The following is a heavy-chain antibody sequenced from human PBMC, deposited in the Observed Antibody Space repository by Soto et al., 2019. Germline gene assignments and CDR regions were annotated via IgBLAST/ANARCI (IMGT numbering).Heavy chain of an antibody. CDR3: ARAIEVEAYCGGDCYSYYFDY. D-gene: IGHD2-21*02. CDR1: GYTFTGYY. V-gene: IGHV1-2*04. Sequence: ASVKVSCKASGYTFTGYYMHWVRQAPGQGLEWMGWINPNSGGTNYAQKSQGWVTMTRDTSISTAYMELSRLRSDDTAVYYCARAIEVEAYCGGDCYSYYFDYWGQGTLVTVSS. CDR2: INPNSGGT. J-gene: IGHJ4*02.